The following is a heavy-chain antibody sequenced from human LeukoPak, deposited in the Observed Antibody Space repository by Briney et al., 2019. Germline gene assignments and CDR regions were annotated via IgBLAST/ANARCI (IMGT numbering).Heavy chain of an antibody. D-gene: IGHD2-2*02. Sequence: GGSLRLSCAASGFTFSNYWMYWVRQAPGKGLVWVSRINNDASTTTYADSVKGRFSISRDNAKTTLYLQMNSLRAEDTAVYYCARGYCSSTTCYNAFGIWGQGTMVTVSS. CDR2: INNDASTT. CDR1: GFTFSNYW. J-gene: IGHJ3*02. CDR3: ARGYCSSTTCYNAFGI. V-gene: IGHV3-74*01.